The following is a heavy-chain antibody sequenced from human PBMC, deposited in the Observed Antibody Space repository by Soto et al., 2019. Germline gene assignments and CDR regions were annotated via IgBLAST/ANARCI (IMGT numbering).Heavy chain of an antibody. Sequence: SVKVSCKASGGTFSSYAISWVRQAPGQGLEWMGGIIPIFGTANYAQKFQGRVTITADESTSTAYMELSSLRSEDTAVYYCARIVVVVAATRWQDYYYYGMDVWGQGTTVTVSS. D-gene: IGHD2-15*01. J-gene: IGHJ6*02. V-gene: IGHV1-69*13. CDR2: IIPIFGTA. CDR1: GGTFSSYA. CDR3: ARIVVVVAATRWQDYYYYGMDV.